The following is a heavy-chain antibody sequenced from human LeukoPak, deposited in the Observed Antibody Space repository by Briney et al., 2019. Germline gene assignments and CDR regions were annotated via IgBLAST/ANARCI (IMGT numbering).Heavy chain of an antibody. J-gene: IGHJ4*02. V-gene: IGHV3-21*01. CDR1: GFTFSSYS. CDR3: ARGHYDFWSGYPPFDY. CDR2: ISSSSSYI. Sequence: GGSLRLSCAASGFTFSSYSMNWVRQAPGKGLEWVSSISSSSSYIYYADSVKGRFTISRDNAKNSLYLQMNSLRAEDTAVYYCARGHYDFWSGYPPFDYWGQGTLVTVSS. D-gene: IGHD3-3*01.